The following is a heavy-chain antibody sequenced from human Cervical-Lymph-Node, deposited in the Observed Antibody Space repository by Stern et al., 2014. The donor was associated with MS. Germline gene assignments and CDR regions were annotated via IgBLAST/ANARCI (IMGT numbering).Heavy chain of an antibody. CDR3: ARDPVDPDGDYAGVWFDP. V-gene: IGHV1-18*01. J-gene: IGHJ5*02. CDR1: GYTFTSYG. CDR2: ISAYNGNT. Sequence: VQLVESGAEVKKPGASGKVSCKASGYTFTSYGISWVRQAPGQGLEWMGWISAYNGNTNYAQKLQGRVTMTTDTSTSTAYMELRSLRSDDTAVYYCARDPVDPDGDYAGVWFDPWGQGTLVTVSS. D-gene: IGHD4-17*01.